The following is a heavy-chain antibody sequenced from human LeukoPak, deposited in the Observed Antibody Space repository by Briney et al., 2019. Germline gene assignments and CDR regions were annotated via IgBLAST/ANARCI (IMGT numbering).Heavy chain of an antibody. D-gene: IGHD3-22*01. CDR1: GLTFCSYA. CDR2: IGGLGGST. Sequence: GGSLRLSCAASGLTFCSYAMSWVRQAPGKGLEWVSSIGGLGGSTFYAVSVKGRFTISRDNSKNTLYLQMNSLRAEDTAVYYCAKRPDRSYYDRTGYYYFDYWGQGTLVTVSS. J-gene: IGHJ4*02. CDR3: AKRPDRSYYDRTGYYYFDY. V-gene: IGHV3-23*01.